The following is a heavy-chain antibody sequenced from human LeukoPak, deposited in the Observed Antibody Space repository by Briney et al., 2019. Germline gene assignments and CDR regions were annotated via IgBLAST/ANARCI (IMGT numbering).Heavy chain of an antibody. CDR1: GFTFSSYG. CDR3: AKDSVLWFGESGYFDY. V-gene: IGHV3-30*18. Sequence: PGGSLRLSCAASGFTFSSYGMHWVRQAPGKGLEWVAVISYDGSNKYYADSVKGRFTISRDNSKNTLYLQMNSLRAEDTAVYYCAKDSVLWFGESGYFDYWGQGTLVTVSS. D-gene: IGHD3-10*01. J-gene: IGHJ4*02. CDR2: ISYDGSNK.